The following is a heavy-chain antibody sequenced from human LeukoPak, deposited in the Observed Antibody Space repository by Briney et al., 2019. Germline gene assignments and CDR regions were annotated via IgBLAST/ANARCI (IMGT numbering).Heavy chain of an antibody. CDR3: ASGERYYDDSSGYSTFDY. Sequence: GESLKISCKGSGYSFTSYWIGWVRQMPGKGLEWMGIIYPGDSDTRYSPSFQGQVTISADKSISTAYLQWSSLQAPDTAMSYCASGERYYDDSSGYSTFDYWGQGTLVTVSS. CDR1: GYSFTSYW. CDR2: IYPGDSDT. J-gene: IGHJ4*02. V-gene: IGHV5-51*01. D-gene: IGHD3-22*01.